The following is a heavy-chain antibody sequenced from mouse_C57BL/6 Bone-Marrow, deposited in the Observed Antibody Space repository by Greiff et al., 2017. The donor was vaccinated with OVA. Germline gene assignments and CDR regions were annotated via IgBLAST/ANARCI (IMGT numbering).Heavy chain of an antibody. CDR3: TMRLPFDY. J-gene: IGHJ2*01. V-gene: IGHV14-4*01. D-gene: IGHD1-2*01. CDR2: IDPENGDT. Sequence: VQLQQSEAELVRPGASVKLSCTASGFNIKDDYMHWVKQRPEQGLEWIGWIDPENGDTEYASKFQGKATITADTSSNTAYLQLSSLTSEDTAVYYCTMRLPFDYWGQGTTLTVSS. CDR1: GFNIKDDY.